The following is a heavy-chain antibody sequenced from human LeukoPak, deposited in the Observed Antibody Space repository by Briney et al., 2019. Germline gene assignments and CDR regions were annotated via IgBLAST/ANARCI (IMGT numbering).Heavy chain of an antibody. J-gene: IGHJ4*02. Sequence: GGSLRLSCAASGFTFRDYYMSWIRQAPGKGLEWVSYIGNSGSVMYVDSVKGRFTIYRDNAKNSLYLQINSLRADETAVYYCVRGPSDSSLPGGWGRGTQVTVSS. CDR2: IGNSGSV. D-gene: IGHD2-21*02. CDR1: GFTFRDYY. V-gene: IGHV3-11*01. CDR3: VRGPSDSSLPGG.